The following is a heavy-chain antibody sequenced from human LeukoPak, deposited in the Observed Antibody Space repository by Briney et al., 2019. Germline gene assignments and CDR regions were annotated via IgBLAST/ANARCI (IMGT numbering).Heavy chain of an antibody. J-gene: IGHJ4*02. CDR2: IDEGGNKV. Sequence: PGGSLRLSCAASGFTFDYHWMTWVRQAPGKGREWVANIDEGGNKVYYAESVKGRFTISRDNAKNSVFLQTNSLRAEDTAVYYCVREWFLARYSWGQGALVTVSS. CDR3: VREWFLARYS. CDR1: GFTFDYHW. V-gene: IGHV3-7*01. D-gene: IGHD3-10*01.